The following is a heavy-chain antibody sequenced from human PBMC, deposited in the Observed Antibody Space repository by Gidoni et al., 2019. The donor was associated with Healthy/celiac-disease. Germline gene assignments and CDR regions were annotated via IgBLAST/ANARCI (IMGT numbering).Heavy chain of an antibody. D-gene: IGHD6-6*01. CDR3: ARGPPRVEQPTM. Sequence: VQLQESGPGLVKPSQTLSLTCTVSGGSISSGGYYWSWIRQHPGEGLEWIGYIFYSGSTYYNPSLKSRVTISVDTSKNQFSLKLSSVTAADTAVYYCARGPPRVEQPTMWGQGTLVTVSS. CDR1: GGSISSGGYY. CDR2: IFYSGST. J-gene: IGHJ4*02. V-gene: IGHV4-31*03.